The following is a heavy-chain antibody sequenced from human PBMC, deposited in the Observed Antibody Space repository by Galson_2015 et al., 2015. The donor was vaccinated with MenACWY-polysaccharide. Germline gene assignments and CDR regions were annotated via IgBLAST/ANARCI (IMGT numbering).Heavy chain of an antibody. CDR2: IQYDGRKI. CDR1: GIRFSGSG. V-gene: IGHV3-33*05. D-gene: IGHD2-15*01. Sequence: SLRLSCAASGIRFSGSGMHWVRQAPGKGLEWVAVIQYDGRKIVYADSVTGRFTVSRDNSQNTLYLEMNSLRAEDTAVYYCAREGSRIVFHAFDVWGQGTMVIVSS. CDR3: AREGSRIVFHAFDV. J-gene: IGHJ3*01.